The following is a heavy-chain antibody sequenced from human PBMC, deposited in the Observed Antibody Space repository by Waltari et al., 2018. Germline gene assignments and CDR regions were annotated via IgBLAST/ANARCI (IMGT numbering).Heavy chain of an antibody. D-gene: IGHD3-22*01. V-gene: IGHV3-7*04. Sequence: EVQLVASGGDLVQPGGSLRLSCAGSGFDFSRYSMSWVRPAPGKGLEWVANINADGSEKYYADSVKGRFTISRDNAKQSLFLQVNSLSAEDTALYYCTRDFAHDYESSDYGPPFCDHWGQGTLVTVSS. J-gene: IGHJ4*01. CDR3: TRDFAHDYESSDYGPPFCDH. CDR1: GFDFSRYS. CDR2: INADGSEK.